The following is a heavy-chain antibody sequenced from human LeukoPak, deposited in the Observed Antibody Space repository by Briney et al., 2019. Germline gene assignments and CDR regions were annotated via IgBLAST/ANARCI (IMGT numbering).Heavy chain of an antibody. J-gene: IGHJ4*02. V-gene: IGHV3-21*01. CDR1: GFTFSTYT. D-gene: IGHD3-10*01. CDR2: VSSSSSYI. CDR3: ARDLAGHYYGSGSSFDY. Sequence: GGSLRLSCAASGFTFSTYTMNWVRQAPGKGLEWVSSVSSSSSYIHYADSVKGRFTISRDNAKNSLFLQMDSLRAEDTAVYYCARDLAGHYYGSGSSFDYWGQGILVTVSS.